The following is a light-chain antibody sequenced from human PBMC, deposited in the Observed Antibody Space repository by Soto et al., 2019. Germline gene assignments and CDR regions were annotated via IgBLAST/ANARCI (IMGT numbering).Light chain of an antibody. CDR3: QQYDNLALT. J-gene: IGKJ4*02. Sequence: DIQMTQSPSSLSASVGDRVTITCQARQYISNYLNWYQQKPGKAPKLLIYDASNLETGVPSRFSGSGSGTDFTFTISRLQPEDIATYYCQQYDNLALTFGGGTKVEIK. CDR2: DAS. V-gene: IGKV1-33*01. CDR1: QYISNY.